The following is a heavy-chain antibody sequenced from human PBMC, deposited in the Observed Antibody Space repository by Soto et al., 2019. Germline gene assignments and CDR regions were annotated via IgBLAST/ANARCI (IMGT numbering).Heavy chain of an antibody. D-gene: IGHD2-2*01. Sequence: GGSLRLSCAASGFTFSSYAMHWVRQAPGKGLEYVSGISSNGGSTYYANSLKGRFTISRDNSKNTLYLQMNSLRVEDMAVYYCARGPAASDYWGQGTLVTVSS. CDR2: ISSNGGST. J-gene: IGHJ4*02. CDR3: ARGPAASDY. CDR1: GFTFSSYA. V-gene: IGHV3-64*01.